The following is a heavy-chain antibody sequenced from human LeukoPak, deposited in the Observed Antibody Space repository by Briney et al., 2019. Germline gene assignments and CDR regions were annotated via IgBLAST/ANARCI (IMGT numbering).Heavy chain of an antibody. CDR3: ASSHPRRYFDY. Sequence: SETLSLTCAVSGYSISINYYWGWIRQPPGKGLEWIGSIYHSGSNYYNPSLKSRVTISVDTSKNQFSLKLSSVTAADTAVYYCASSHPRRYFDYWGQGTLVTVSS. CDR1: GYSISINYY. CDR2: IYHSGSN. J-gene: IGHJ4*02. V-gene: IGHV4-38-2*01.